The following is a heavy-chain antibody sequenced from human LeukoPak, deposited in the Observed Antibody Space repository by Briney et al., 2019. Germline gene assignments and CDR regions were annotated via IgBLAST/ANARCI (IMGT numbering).Heavy chain of an antibody. D-gene: IGHD3-3*01. CDR3: ARGSRYKPDFFDD. Sequence: PSETLSLTCSVSGGSMRHSYWTWIRQPPEEGLEWTGYVYDDGNSNSRSSLRIRVSMSVDTSKNEFSQKLSSVTAADTAVYCCARGSRYKPDFFDDWGLGTAVSVSS. CDR1: GGSMRHSY. CDR2: VYDDGNS. V-gene: IGHV4-59*01. J-gene: IGHJ4*02.